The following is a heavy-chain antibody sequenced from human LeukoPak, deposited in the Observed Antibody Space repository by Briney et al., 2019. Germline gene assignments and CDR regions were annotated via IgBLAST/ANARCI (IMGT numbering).Heavy chain of an antibody. V-gene: IGHV3-66*01. J-gene: IGHJ4*02. CDR3: AREVGGGASGQ. Sequence: RESLRLSCAASGFTVSSNYMSWVRQVPGKGLEWVSVTYSVGAISYADSVKGRFTISRDNSENTLYLQMNSLRVEDTAVYYCAREVGGGASGQWGQGTLVTV. CDR1: GFTVSSNY. CDR2: TYSVGAI. D-gene: IGHD1-26*01.